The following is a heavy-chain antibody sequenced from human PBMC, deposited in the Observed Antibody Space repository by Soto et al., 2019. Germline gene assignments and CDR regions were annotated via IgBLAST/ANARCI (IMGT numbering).Heavy chain of an antibody. CDR3: ATYFYSSGWWAFDY. V-gene: IGHV1-24*01. D-gene: IGHD6-19*01. Sequence: QVQLVPSGAEVKKPGASVKVSCKVSGYTLTELSMHWVRQAPGKGLEWMGGFDPEDGETIYAQKYQGRVTMTEDTSTDTAYMELSSLRSEDTAVYYCATYFYSSGWWAFDYWGQGTLVTVSS. CDR1: GYTLTELS. CDR2: FDPEDGET. J-gene: IGHJ4*02.